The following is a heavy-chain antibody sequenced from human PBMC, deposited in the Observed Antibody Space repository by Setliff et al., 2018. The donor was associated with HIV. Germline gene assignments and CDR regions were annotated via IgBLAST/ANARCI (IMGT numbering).Heavy chain of an antibody. CDR1: GGSISSSSYY. CDR3: ARKPGFCSGGGCRGYFDY. Sequence: NPSETLSLTCTVSGGSISSSSYYWGWIRQPPGKGLEWIGSIDYSGSTYYNPSLKSRVTISVDTSKSQFSLKLSSVTAADTAVYYCARKPGFCSGGGCRGYFDYWGQGTLVTVSS. D-gene: IGHD2-15*01. CDR2: IDYSGST. J-gene: IGHJ4*02. V-gene: IGHV4-39*07.